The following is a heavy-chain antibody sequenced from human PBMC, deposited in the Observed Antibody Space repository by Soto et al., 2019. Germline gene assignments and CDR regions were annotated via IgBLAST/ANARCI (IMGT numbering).Heavy chain of an antibody. D-gene: IGHD7-27*01. J-gene: IGHJ6*02. Sequence: AETLTLTCGLSVESITTYKWANWLRQTPGKGLEWIGEIYDSGNTRYNPSLKSRVAISKDTSKNELSLKLNSVTVADTAVYYCATCQLGEYYYAMDVWGQGTPVTVSS. V-gene: IGHV4-4*02. CDR3: ATCQLGEYYYAMDV. CDR1: VESITTYKW. CDR2: IYDSGNT.